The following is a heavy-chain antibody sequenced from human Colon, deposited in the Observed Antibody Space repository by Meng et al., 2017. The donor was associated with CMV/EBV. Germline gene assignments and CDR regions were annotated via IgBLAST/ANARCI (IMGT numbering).Heavy chain of an antibody. J-gene: IGHJ4*02. CDR2: TYFRSRWYH. Sequence: VSSHTAAWNWIRQSPSRGREWLGRTYFRSRWYHDYADSVRSRITIDADTSKNQFSLQLNSVTSEDTAVYYCGRDGFDAGNYGWMINSWGQGTLVTVSS. CDR3: GRDGFDAGNYGWMINS. V-gene: IGHV6-1*01. D-gene: IGHD1-7*01. CDR1: VSSHTAA.